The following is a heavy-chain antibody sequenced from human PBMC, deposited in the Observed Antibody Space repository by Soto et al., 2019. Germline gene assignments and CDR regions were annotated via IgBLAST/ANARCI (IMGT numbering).Heavy chain of an antibody. CDR1: GGSISDYY. Sequence: QVQLQESGPGLVKPSETLSLTCTVSGGSISDYYWSWFRQAPGKGLDWIGYVYYSGTINYNPSLQSRVPMSVDTSKKQFSLKLSSVTAADTAVYYCARQAIDWGQGTLVTVSS. CDR3: ARQAID. J-gene: IGHJ4*02. CDR2: VYYSGTI. V-gene: IGHV4-59*08.